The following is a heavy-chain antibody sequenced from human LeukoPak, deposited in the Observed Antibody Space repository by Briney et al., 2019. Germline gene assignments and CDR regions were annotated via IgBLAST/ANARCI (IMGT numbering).Heavy chain of an antibody. CDR1: GFTFTKYW. J-gene: IGHJ4*02. D-gene: IGHD2-2*01. V-gene: IGHV3-7*01. CDR2: IKQDGSEK. Sequence: GGSLRLSCAAPGFTFTKYWMTWVRQAPGKGLEWVANIKQDGSEKFYVDSVKGRFTISRDNAKNSLDLQINSLGAEDTAVYYCARGLDCRSTSCYLDNWGQGTLVTVSS. CDR3: ARGLDCRSTSCYLDN.